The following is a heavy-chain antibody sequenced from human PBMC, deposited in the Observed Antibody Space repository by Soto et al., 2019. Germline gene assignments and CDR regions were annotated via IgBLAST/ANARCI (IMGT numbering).Heavy chain of an antibody. CDR2: MNPNSGNT. V-gene: IGHV1-8*01. Sequence: VSCKASGYTFTSYDINWVRQATGQGLEWMGWMNPNSGNTGYAQKFQGRVTMTRNTSISTAYMELSSLRSEDTAVYYCAPTGTTPDYYYYYLDVWGKGTTVTVSS. CDR3: APTGTTPDYYYYYLDV. D-gene: IGHD1-1*01. CDR1: GYTFTSYD. J-gene: IGHJ6*03.